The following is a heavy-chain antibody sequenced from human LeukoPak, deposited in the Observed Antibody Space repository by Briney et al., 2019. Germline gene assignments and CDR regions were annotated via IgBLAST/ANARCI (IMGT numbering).Heavy chain of an antibody. CDR1: GYTFTGYY. CDR2: INPNSGGT. V-gene: IGHV1-2*02. CDR3: ARDPGAYYYDSSGYS. J-gene: IGHJ4*02. D-gene: IGHD3-22*01. Sequence: EASVKVSCKASGYTFTGYYMHWVRQAPGQGLEWMGWINPNSGGTNYAQKFQGGVTMTRDTSISTAYMELSRLRSDDTAVYYCARDPGAYYYDSSGYSWGQGTLVTVSS.